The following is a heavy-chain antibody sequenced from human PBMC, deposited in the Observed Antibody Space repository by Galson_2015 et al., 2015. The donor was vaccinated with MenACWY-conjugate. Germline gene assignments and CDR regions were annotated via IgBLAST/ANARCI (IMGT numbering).Heavy chain of an antibody. CDR3: AKDGFRGDCSGGSCYPLGN. J-gene: IGHJ4*02. D-gene: IGHD2-15*01. Sequence: TLRPSCAASGFSSSSYAMSWGRQAPGKGLEWVSAIISSGDHTYHADSEKGRFTFSRDKSRTTLHLQINSLRAEDTAVYYCAKDGFRGDCSGGSCYPLGNWGQGTLVTVSS. CDR2: IISSGDHT. CDR1: GFSSSSYA. V-gene: IGHV3-23*01.